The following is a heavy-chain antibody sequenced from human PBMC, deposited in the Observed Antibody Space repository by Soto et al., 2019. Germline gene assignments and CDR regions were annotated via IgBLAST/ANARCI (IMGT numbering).Heavy chain of an antibody. J-gene: IGHJ4*02. Sequence: QVQLVQSGAEEKKPGASVKVSCKASGYTFTGYAMHWVRQAPGQRLEWMGWINAGNGKTKYAQKFQGRVTITRDTSASTAYMERSSLRSEDTAVYYSARAVAVAADVDYWGQGTLVTVSS. CDR1: GYTFTGYA. D-gene: IGHD6-19*01. CDR2: INAGNGKT. CDR3: ARAVAVAADVDY. V-gene: IGHV1-3*05.